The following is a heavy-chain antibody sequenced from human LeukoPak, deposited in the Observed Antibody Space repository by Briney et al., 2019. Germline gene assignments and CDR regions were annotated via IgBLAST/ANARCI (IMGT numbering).Heavy chain of an antibody. CDR2: IYYNGST. J-gene: IGHJ3*01. CDR1: GGSISSYY. Sequence: SETLSLTCSVFGGSISSYYWSWIRQPPGKGLEWIGYIYYNGSTNYNPSLKSRVTISVDTSKNQFSLKLSSVTAADTAVYYCARQNYYAKSGAFDLWGQGITVTVSS. V-gene: IGHV4-59*08. CDR3: ARQNYYAKSGAFDL. D-gene: IGHD3-10*01.